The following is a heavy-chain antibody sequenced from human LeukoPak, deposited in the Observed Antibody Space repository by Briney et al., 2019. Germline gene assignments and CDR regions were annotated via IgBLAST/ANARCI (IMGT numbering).Heavy chain of an antibody. Sequence: GGSLRLSCAASGFTFSSYAMHWVRQAPGKGLEWVAVISYDGSNKYYADSVKGRFTISRDNSKNTLYLQMNSLRAEDTAVYYCARRSTRYCGGDCYFDYWGQGTLVTVSS. D-gene: IGHD2-21*02. CDR2: ISYDGSNK. J-gene: IGHJ4*02. V-gene: IGHV3-30-3*01. CDR1: GFTFSSYA. CDR3: ARRSTRYCGGDCYFDY.